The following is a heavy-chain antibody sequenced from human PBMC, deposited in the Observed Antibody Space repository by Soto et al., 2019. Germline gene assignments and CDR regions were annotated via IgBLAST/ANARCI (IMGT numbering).Heavy chain of an antibody. V-gene: IGHV1-2*02. CDR3: ASEGGSEGDYYDSIHDYSYLHH. Sequence: GASVKVSCKASGYIFTGYYMHWVRQAPGQGLEWMGWINPNSGGTNFAQKFQGRVTMTRDTSISTAYMELSRLRSDDTAIYYCASEGGSEGDYYDSIHDYSYLHHWGQGTLVTVSS. CDR2: INPNSGGT. D-gene: IGHD3-22*01. CDR1: GYIFTGYY. J-gene: IGHJ1*01.